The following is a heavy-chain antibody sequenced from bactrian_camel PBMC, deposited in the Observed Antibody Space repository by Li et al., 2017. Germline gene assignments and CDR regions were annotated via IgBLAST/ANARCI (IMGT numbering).Heavy chain of an antibody. D-gene: IGHD1*01. V-gene: IGHV3S54*01. CDR2: IYIGGSSI. Sequence: VQLVESGGGSVQAGGSLRLSCLVSGNIASSYCMGWFRQAPGKEREGVAAIYIGGSSIFYVDSVKGRFTISQDNANGTLYLQMDSLRPEDTAMYYCASGPWGYCTRTKWEGGMNNWGKGTQVTVS. J-gene: IGHJ7*01. CDR1: GNIASSYC.